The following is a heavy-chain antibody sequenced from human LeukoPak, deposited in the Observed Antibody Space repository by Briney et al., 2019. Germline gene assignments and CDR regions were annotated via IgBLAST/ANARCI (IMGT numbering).Heavy chain of an antibody. Sequence: GGSLRLSCAASGFTFSSYSMNWVRQAPGEGLEWVSSISSSSSYIYYADSVKGRFTISRDNAKNSLYLQMNSLRAEDTAVYYCARVSDFWSGYYSYWGQGTLVTVSS. V-gene: IGHV3-21*01. CDR1: GFTFSSYS. CDR3: ARVSDFWSGYYSY. CDR2: ISSSSSYI. J-gene: IGHJ4*02. D-gene: IGHD3-3*01.